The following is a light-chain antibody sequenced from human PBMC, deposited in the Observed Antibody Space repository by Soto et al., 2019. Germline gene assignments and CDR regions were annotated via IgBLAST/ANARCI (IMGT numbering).Light chain of an antibody. CDR1: SSDVGGYNS. V-gene: IGLV2-14*01. J-gene: IGLJ1*01. Sequence: QSALTQSASVSGSPGQSITISCTGTSSDVGGYNSVSWYRQDPGKAPKLIIYDVTYRPSGVSNRFSGSKSGNTASLPISGLQSEDEADYHCSSFTSSITYVFGTGTKVTVL. CDR2: DVT. CDR3: SSFTSSITYV.